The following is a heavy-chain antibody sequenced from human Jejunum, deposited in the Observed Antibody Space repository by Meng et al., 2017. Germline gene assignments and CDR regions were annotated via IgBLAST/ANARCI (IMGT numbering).Heavy chain of an antibody. CDR1: GFNYNTYA. J-gene: IGHJ4*02. CDR2: IDIDGSGT. CDR3: VRDNWGTFD. D-gene: IGHD7-27*01. Sequence: GESLKISCAASGFNYNTYAMSWVRQAPRKGLVSVARIDIDGSGTLYADSVKGRFTISRDNGKNTLYLQMNNLRVDDTALYYCVRDNWGTFDWGQGTLVTVSS. V-gene: IGHV3-74*01.